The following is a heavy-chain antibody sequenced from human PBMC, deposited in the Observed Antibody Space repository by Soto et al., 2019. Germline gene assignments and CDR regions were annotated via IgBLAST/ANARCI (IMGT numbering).Heavy chain of an antibody. Sequence: PSQTLSLTCSVSGGSITSRESYWGWIRQPPGKGLEWIGTIYFSGSTYYNPSLKSRVTMSVDTSKNQFSLKLSSVTAADTAVYYCARHWGRGAAPTCYNWGQGTLVTVSS. CDR2: IYFSGST. V-gene: IGHV4-39*01. CDR3: ARHWGRGAAPTCYN. J-gene: IGHJ4*02. CDR1: GGSITSRESY. D-gene: IGHD6-13*01.